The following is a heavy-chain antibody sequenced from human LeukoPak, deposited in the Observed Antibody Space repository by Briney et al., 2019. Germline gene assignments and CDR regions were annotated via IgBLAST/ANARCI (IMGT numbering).Heavy chain of an antibody. Sequence: SETLSLTCAVYGGSFSGYYWSWIRQPPGKGLEWIGEINHSGSTNYNPSLKSRVTISVDTSKNQFSLKLSSVTAADTAVYYCAREGRVWFGELLTSYYGMDVWGQGTTVTVSS. CDR1: GGSFSGYY. D-gene: IGHD3-10*01. CDR3: AREGRVWFGELLTSYYGMDV. J-gene: IGHJ6*02. V-gene: IGHV4-34*01. CDR2: INHSGST.